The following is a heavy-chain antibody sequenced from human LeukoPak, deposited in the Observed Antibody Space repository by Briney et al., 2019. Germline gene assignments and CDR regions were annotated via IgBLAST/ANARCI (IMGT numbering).Heavy chain of an antibody. D-gene: IGHD2-21*02. CDR1: GGSIRSSGHY. CDR3: ARARDVCGGGCPEVANWFDP. CDR2: ISHSGNT. Sequence: SETLSLTCTVSGGSIRSSGHYWTWIRQHPEKGLEWIGYISHSGNTYYNPSLKTRISISLGTSSNHFSLRLSSVTAADTAVYYCARARDVCGGGCPEVANWFDPWGQETLVTVSS. J-gene: IGHJ5*02. V-gene: IGHV4-31*03.